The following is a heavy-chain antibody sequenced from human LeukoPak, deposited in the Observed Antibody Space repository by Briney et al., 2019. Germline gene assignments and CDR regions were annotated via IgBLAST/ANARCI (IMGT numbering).Heavy chain of an antibody. CDR2: IWYDGSNK. V-gene: IGHV3-33*01. D-gene: IGHD3-10*01. CDR3: AREAHKSYYYGSGSSNWFDP. Sequence: PGGSLRLSCAASGFTFSSYGMHWVRQAPGKGLERVAVIWYDGSNKYYADSVKGRFTISRDNSKNTLYLQMNSLRAEDTAVYYCAREAHKSYYYGSGSSNWFDPWGQGTLVTVSS. CDR1: GFTFSSYG. J-gene: IGHJ5*02.